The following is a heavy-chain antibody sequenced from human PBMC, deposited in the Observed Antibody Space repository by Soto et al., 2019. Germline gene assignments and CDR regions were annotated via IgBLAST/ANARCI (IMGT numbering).Heavy chain of an antibody. CDR3: ASGLSGDKVGQ. J-gene: IGHJ4*02. Sequence: GASVKVSCTASGGTFSSYAISWVRQAPGQGLEWMGGIIPIFGTANYAQKFQGRVTITADESTSTAYMELSSLRSEDTAVYYCASGLSGDKVGQWGQGTPVTVSS. V-gene: IGHV1-69*13. CDR2: IIPIFGTA. D-gene: IGHD2-21*02. CDR1: GGTFSSYA.